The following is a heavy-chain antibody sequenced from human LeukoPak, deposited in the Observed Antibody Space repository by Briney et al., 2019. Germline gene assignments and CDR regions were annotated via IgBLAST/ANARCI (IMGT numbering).Heavy chain of an antibody. CDR1: GVSFKNYY. Sequence: SETLSLTCTVSGVSFKNYYWSWIRQPPGKGLEWIANIYYAGSSNYNPSLKSRVSVSIDASKNHLSLKLTSVTAADTAIYYCARQAVIIPTGMEGPWFDPWGQGTLVAVSS. J-gene: IGHJ5*02. CDR3: ARQAVIIPTGMEGPWFDP. V-gene: IGHV4-59*08. CDR2: IYYAGSS. D-gene: IGHD2/OR15-2a*01.